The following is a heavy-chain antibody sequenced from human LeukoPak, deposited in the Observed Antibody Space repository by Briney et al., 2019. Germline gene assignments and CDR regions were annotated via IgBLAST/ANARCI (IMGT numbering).Heavy chain of an antibody. CDR1: GYTFTSYG. CDR3: AREGGLSVTSYYYYYGMDV. J-gene: IGHJ6*01. Sequence: GASVKVFCKASGYTFTSYGISWVRQAPGQGLEWMGWISAYNGNTNYAQKLQGRVTMTTDTSTSTAYMELRSLRSDDTAVYYCAREGGLSVTSYYYYYGMDVWGQGTTVTVSS. CDR2: ISAYNGNT. D-gene: IGHD4-17*01. V-gene: IGHV1-18*01.